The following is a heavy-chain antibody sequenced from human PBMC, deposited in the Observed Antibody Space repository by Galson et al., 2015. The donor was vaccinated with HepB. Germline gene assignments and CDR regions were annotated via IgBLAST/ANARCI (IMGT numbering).Heavy chain of an antibody. V-gene: IGHV1-3*01. CDR2: INAGNGNT. Sequence: QSGAEVTKPGASVKVSCKASGSTFTSYAMHWVRQAPGQRLEWMGWINAGNGNTKYSQKFQGRVTITRDTSASTAYMELSSLRSEDTAVYYCARGEGCSSTSCYRWGWFDPWGQGTLVTVSS. CDR1: GSTFTSYA. D-gene: IGHD2-2*01. J-gene: IGHJ5*02. CDR3: ARGEGCSSTSCYRWGWFDP.